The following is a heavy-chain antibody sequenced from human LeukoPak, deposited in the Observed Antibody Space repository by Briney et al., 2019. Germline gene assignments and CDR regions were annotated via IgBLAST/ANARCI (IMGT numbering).Heavy chain of an antibody. D-gene: IGHD1-1*01. CDR1: GFTFGDYA. Sequence: GGSLRLSCTASGFTFGDYAMSWFRQAPGKGLEWVGFIRSKAYGGTTEYAASVKGRFTISRDDSKSIAYLQMNSLKTEDTAVYYCTRDAERLTLGGIDYWGQGTLVTVSS. CDR3: TRDAERLTLGGIDY. CDR2: IRSKAYGGTT. J-gene: IGHJ4*02. V-gene: IGHV3-49*03.